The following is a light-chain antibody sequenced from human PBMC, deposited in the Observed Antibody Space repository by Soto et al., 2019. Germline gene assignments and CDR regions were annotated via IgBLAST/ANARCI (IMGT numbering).Light chain of an antibody. CDR3: GAWDISLSGGV. CDR1: SSNIGIDF. V-gene: IGLV1-51*02. CDR2: EDN. J-gene: IGLJ3*02. Sequence: QSVLTQPPSVSAAPGQEVTISCSGSSSNIGIDFVSWYQHLPGTAPKLLLYEDNKRPSWIPDRFSGSKSGTLATLVITGLQTGDEADYYCGAWDISLSGGVFGGGTKVTVL.